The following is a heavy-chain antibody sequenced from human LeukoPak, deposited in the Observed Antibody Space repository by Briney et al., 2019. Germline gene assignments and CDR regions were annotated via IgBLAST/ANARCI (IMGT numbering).Heavy chain of an antibody. Sequence: GGSLRLSCAASGFTFSTYGMRWVRQAPGKGLEWVPGISDSGASTYYADSVKGRFTISRDNSKNTLYLQMNSLRAEDSAVYYCARRGTNSYYFFDYWGQGALVTVSS. CDR3: ARRGTNSYYFFDY. CDR1: GFTFSTYG. J-gene: IGHJ4*02. CDR2: ISDSGAST. D-gene: IGHD2-2*01. V-gene: IGHV3-23*01.